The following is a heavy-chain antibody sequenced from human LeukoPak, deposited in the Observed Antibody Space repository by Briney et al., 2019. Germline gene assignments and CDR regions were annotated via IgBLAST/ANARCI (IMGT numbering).Heavy chain of an antibody. CDR2: MNPNSGDT. J-gene: IGHJ3*02. CDR1: GYTFTSCD. Sequence: ASVKVSCKASGYTFTSCDINWVRQASGQGLEWMGWMNPNSGDTGYAQTIQSRVTITRDTSISTAYMELSSLRSEDTAMCYCTRDMRGAAAADDAFDIWGQGTMVTVSS. V-gene: IGHV1-8*01. D-gene: IGHD6-13*01. CDR3: TRDMRGAAAADDAFDI.